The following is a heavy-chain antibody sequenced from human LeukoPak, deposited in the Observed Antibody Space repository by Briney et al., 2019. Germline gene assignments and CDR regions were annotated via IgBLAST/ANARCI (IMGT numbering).Heavy chain of an antibody. Sequence: GGSLRLSCVASGFDISYNYVGWVRQAPGKGLEWVSVIHTGGTTHYADSVKGRFTIPKDNSNNTVYLQMNSARVEDTAVYYFARVGFGYFFQWGQGALVTVSS. CDR1: GFDISYNY. CDR3: ARVGFGYFFQ. CDR2: IHTGGTT. D-gene: IGHD3-10*01. V-gene: IGHV3-53*01. J-gene: IGHJ4*02.